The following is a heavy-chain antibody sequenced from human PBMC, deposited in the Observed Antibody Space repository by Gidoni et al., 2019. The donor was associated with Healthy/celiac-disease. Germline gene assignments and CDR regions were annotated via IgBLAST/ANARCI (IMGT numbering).Heavy chain of an antibody. V-gene: IGHV3-23*01. CDR3: AKDQGSVLGKEFDWFDP. CDR1: GFTFSSYA. CDR2: ISGSGGST. Sequence: EVQLLESGGGLVQPGGSLRLSCAASGFTFSSYAMSWVRQAPGKGLEGVSAISGSGGSTYYADSVKGRFTISRDNSKNTLYLQMNSLRAEDTAVYYCAKDQGSVLGKEFDWFDPWGQGTLVTVSS. D-gene: IGHD3-10*01. J-gene: IGHJ5*02.